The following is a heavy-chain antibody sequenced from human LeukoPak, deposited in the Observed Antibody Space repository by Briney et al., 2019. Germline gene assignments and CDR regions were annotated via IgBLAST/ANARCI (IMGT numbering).Heavy chain of an antibody. V-gene: IGHV3-23*01. Sequence: PGGSLRLSCAASGFTFSSYAMSWVRQAPGKGLAWVSAISGSGGSTYYADSVKGRFTISRDNSKNTLYLQMNSLRAEDTAVYYCAKHLSTSCYFSWFDPWGQGTLVTVSS. CDR2: ISGSGGST. D-gene: IGHD2-2*01. CDR1: GFTFSSYA. CDR3: AKHLSTSCYFSWFDP. J-gene: IGHJ5*02.